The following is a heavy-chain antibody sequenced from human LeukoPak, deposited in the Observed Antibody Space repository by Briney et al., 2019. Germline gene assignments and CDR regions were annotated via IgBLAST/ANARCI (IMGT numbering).Heavy chain of an antibody. V-gene: IGHV4-39*01. J-gene: IGHJ5*02. CDR2: IYYSGST. Sequence: SETLSLTCTVSGGSISSSSYYWGWIRRPPGKGLEWIGSIYYSGSTYYSPSLKSRVTISVDTSKNQFSLKLSSVTAADTAVYYCARRIRQDNWFDPWGQGTLVTVSS. CDR3: ARRIRQDNWFDP. CDR1: GGSISSSSYY.